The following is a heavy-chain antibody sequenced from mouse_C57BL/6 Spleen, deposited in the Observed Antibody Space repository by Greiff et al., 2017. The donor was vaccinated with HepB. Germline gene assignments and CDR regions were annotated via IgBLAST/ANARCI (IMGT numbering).Heavy chain of an antibody. Sequence: EVKLMESGGDLVKPGGSLKLSCAASGFTFSSYGLSWVRQTPDKRLEWVATISSGGSYNYYPDSVTGRFTISRDNAKNTQYLQMSSLKSEDTAMDYCARRDDGRSYGYFDVWGTGTTVTVSS. CDR2: ISSGGSYN. J-gene: IGHJ1*03. V-gene: IGHV5-6*02. CDR1: GFTFSSYG. CDR3: ARRDDGRSYGYFDV. D-gene: IGHD1-1*01.